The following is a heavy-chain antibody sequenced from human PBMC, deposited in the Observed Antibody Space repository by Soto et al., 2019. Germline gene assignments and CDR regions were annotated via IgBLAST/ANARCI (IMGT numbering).Heavy chain of an antibody. V-gene: IGHV5-51*01. J-gene: IGHJ6*02. CDR3: AIGIAARPTNYYYYGMDV. D-gene: IGHD6-6*01. CDR2: IYPGDSDT. Sequence: GESLKISCKGSGYSFTSYWIGWVRQMPGKGLEWMGIIYPGDSDTRYSPSFQGQVTISADKSISTAYLQWSSLKASDTAMYYCAIGIAARPTNYYYYGMDVWGQGTTVTVSS. CDR1: GYSFTSYW.